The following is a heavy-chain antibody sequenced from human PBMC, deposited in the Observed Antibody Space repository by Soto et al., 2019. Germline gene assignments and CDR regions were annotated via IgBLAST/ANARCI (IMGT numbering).Heavy chain of an antibody. D-gene: IGHD2-8*02. CDR2: IRTKTYGAGV. V-gene: IGHV3-15*07. J-gene: IGHJ3*02. Sequence: DVQLVESGGGLIKPGGSLRLSCTASEFTFANAFMNWVRQAPGKGLEWIGRIRTKTYGAGVDYAAPVKGRFTISRDDSKDTMYLQMTSLKIEATAVYDCTSCRGYCTGLVAYDIWGQGTMVTVSS. CDR1: EFTFANAF. CDR3: TSCRGYCTGLVAYDI.